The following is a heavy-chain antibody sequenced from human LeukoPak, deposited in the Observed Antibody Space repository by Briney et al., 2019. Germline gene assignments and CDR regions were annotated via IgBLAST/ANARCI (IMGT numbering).Heavy chain of an antibody. Sequence: SGPALVRPTQTLTLTCTLSGSSLSSSRMRVSWIRQPPGKALEWLARLDWDDDKFYSTSLKTRLTISKDTSKNQVVLTMTNMDPVDTATYYCARTRYGSGTYYFDYWGQGTLVTVSS. V-gene: IGHV2-70*04. CDR1: GSSLSSSRMR. J-gene: IGHJ4*02. CDR3: ARTRYGSGTYYFDY. CDR2: LDWDDDK. D-gene: IGHD3-10*01.